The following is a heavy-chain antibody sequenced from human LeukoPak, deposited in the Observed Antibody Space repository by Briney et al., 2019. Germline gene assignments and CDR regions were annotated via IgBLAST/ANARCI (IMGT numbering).Heavy chain of an antibody. CDR3: TTLYYYDSSGYNH. V-gene: IGHV3-15*07. D-gene: IGHD3-22*01. CDR1: GFTFSNAW. J-gene: IGHJ5*02. Sequence: GGSLRLSCAASGFTFSNAWMNWVSQAPGKGLEWVGRIKSKTDGGTTDYAAPVKGRFTISRDDSKNTLYLQMNSLKTEDTAVYYCTTLYYYDSSGYNHWGQGTLVTVSS. CDR2: IKSKTDGGTT.